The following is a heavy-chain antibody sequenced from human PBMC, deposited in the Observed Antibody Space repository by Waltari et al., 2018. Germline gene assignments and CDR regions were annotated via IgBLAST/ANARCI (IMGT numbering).Heavy chain of an antibody. V-gene: IGHV5-51*01. D-gene: IGHD4-4*01. CDR1: GYSFPSYW. CDR3: ARNKREMTTDYNGLDV. CDR2: IYPGDSDV. J-gene: IGHJ6*02. Sequence: EVQLVQSGAEVKKPGESLTISCKGSGYSFPSYWIGWVRQMPGKGLEWMGIIYPGDSDVRYNPPFQGQVTISADNSISTAYLQWSSLKASDTAIYYCARNKREMTTDYNGLDVWGQGTTVTVSS.